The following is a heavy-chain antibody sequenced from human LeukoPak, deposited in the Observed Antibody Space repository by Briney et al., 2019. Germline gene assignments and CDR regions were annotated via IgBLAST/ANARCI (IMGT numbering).Heavy chain of an antibody. CDR1: GFTFSSYA. V-gene: IGHV3-23*01. Sequence: GGSLRLSCAASGFTFSSYAMSWVRQAPGKGLEWVSAISGSGGSTYYADSVKGRFTVSRDNSKNTLYLQMNSLRAEDTAVYYCAKDSVLLWFGDPRPQYYFDYWGQGTLVTVSS. CDR3: AKDSVLLWFGDPRPQYYFDY. J-gene: IGHJ4*02. D-gene: IGHD3-10*01. CDR2: ISGSGGST.